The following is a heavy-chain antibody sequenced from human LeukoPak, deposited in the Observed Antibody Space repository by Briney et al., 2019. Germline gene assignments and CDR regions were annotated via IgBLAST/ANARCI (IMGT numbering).Heavy chain of an antibody. CDR3: AKSQNYYGSGDY. CDR1: GDSVSNGNYY. D-gene: IGHD3-10*01. V-gene: IGHV4-61*01. J-gene: IGHJ4*02. CDR2: IYYTGKT. Sequence: SETLSLTCTVSGDSVSNGNYYWSWLRQPPGKALEWIGYIYYTGKTYYNPSLEGRVTILVDTSRNQFSVKLSSVTAADTAVYYCAKSQNYYGSGDYWSQGTLVTVSS.